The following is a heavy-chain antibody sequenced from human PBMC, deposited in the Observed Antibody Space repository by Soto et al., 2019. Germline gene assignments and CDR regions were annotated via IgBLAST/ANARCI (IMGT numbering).Heavy chain of an antibody. V-gene: IGHV4-30-2*01. D-gene: IGHD1-7*01. CDR2: IYHSGST. CDR1: GGSISSGGYS. Sequence: LSLTCAVSGGSISSGGYSWSWIRQPPGKGLEWIGYIYHSGSTYYNPSLKSRVTISVDRSKNRFSLKLSSVTAADTAVHYCARANYAWASLYFDYWGQGTLVTVSS. J-gene: IGHJ4*02. CDR3: ARANYAWASLYFDY.